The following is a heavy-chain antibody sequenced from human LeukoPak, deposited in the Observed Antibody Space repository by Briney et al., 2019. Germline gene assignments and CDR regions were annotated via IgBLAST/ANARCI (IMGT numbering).Heavy chain of an antibody. CDR1: GGPISSSSYY. J-gene: IGHJ4*02. D-gene: IGHD3-3*01. Sequence: NPSETLSLTCTVSGGPISSSSYYWGWIRQPRGEGLEWIGSIYYSGSTYYHPSLKSPLTISVDTSKNQFSLKLSSVTAADTAVYYCARESYYDFWSGPTTYFDYWGQGTLVTVSS. CDR3: ARESYYDFWSGPTTYFDY. V-gene: IGHV4-39*02. CDR2: IYYSGST.